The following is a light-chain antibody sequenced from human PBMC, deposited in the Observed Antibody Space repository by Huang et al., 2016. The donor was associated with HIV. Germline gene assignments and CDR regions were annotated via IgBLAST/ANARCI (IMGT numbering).Light chain of an antibody. CDR1: ASVGSSY. CDR2: GAS. CDR3: QQYSSSPRT. V-gene: IGKV3-20*01. Sequence: EIVLTQSPGTLSLSPGERATLFCRASASVGSSYVAWYQQKPGQAPRLLIYGASSRATGIPARFSGSGSGTDFTLTISRLEPEDFAVYYCQQYSSSPRTFGQGTKVEIK. J-gene: IGKJ1*01.